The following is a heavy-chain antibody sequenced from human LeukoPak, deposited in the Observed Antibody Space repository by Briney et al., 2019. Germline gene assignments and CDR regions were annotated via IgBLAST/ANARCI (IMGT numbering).Heavy chain of an antibody. CDR1: GGSISSGDYY. V-gene: IGHV4-30-4*01. CDR2: IYYSGST. D-gene: IGHD3-10*01. CDR3: ARGGGFGAFDY. J-gene: IGHJ4*02. Sequence: SQTLSLTCTVSGGSISSGDYYWSWIRQPPGKGLEWIGYIYYSGSTYYNPPLKSRVTISVDTSKNQFSLKLSSVTAADTAVYYCARGGGFGAFDYWGQGTLVTVSS.